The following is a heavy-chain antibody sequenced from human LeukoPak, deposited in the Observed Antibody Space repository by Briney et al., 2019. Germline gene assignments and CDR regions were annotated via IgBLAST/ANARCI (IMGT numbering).Heavy chain of an antibody. J-gene: IGHJ5*02. V-gene: IGHV3-64D*09. Sequence: GGSLRLSCSASGFTFSTYAMHWVRQAPGKGLEYVSAISSNGGSTYYADSVKGRFTISRGNSKNTLYLQMSSVRAEDTAVYYCVKWGSFDFWSGPGNWFDPWGQGTLVTVSS. CDR2: ISSNGGST. CDR1: GFTFSTYA. D-gene: IGHD3-3*01. CDR3: VKWGSFDFWSGPGNWFDP.